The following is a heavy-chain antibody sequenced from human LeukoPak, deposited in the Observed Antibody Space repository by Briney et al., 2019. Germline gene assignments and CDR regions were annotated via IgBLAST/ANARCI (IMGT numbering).Heavy chain of an antibody. J-gene: IGHJ4*02. D-gene: IGHD2-15*01. CDR2: ISWNSGSI. CDR1: GFTFDDYA. Sequence: GGSLRLSCAASGFTFDDYAMHWVRQAPGKGLEWVSGISWNSGSIGYADSVKGRFTISRDNAKNSLYLQMNSLRAEDTAVYYCAKGTIAAWYWGQGTLVTVSS. V-gene: IGHV3-9*01. CDR3: AKGTIAAWY.